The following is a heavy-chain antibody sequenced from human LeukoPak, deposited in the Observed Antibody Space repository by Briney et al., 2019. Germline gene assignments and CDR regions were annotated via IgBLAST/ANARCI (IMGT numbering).Heavy chain of an antibody. CDR3: ARNLRYYDFWSGYDHPPPSYFDY. D-gene: IGHD3-3*01. J-gene: IGHJ4*02. V-gene: IGHV4-39*07. Sequence: ETSETLSLTCTVSGGSISSSSYYWGWIRQPPGKGLEWIGNIYYSGSTYYNPSLKSRVTISVDTSKNQFSLKLSSVTAADTAVYYCARNLRYYDFWSGYDHPPPSYFDYWGQGTLVTVSS. CDR2: IYYSGST. CDR1: GGSISSSSYY.